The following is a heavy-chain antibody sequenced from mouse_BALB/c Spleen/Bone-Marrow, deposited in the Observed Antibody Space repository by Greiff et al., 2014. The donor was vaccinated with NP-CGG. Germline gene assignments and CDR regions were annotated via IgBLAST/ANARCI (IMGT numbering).Heavy chain of an antibody. J-gene: IGHJ3*01. Sequence: QVQLQQSGAELAKPGASVKMSCKASGYTFTSYWMHWVKQRPGQGLEWIGYVNPSTGYTEYNQKLKDKATLTADKSSSTAYMQLSSLTSEDSAVYYCARYHYGYDGFAYWGQGTLVTVSA. CDR1: GYTFTSYW. D-gene: IGHD2-2*01. CDR2: VNPSTGYT. V-gene: IGHV1-7*01. CDR3: ARYHYGYDGFAY.